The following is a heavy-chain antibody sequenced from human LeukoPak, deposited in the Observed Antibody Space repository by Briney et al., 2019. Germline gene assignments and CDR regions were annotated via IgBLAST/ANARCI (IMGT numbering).Heavy chain of an antibody. CDR1: GFTFDDYA. CDR2: ISWDGGTT. D-gene: IGHD5-18*01. J-gene: IGHJ4*02. V-gene: IGHV3-43*01. Sequence: GGSLRLSCAASGFTFDDYAMHWVRQAPGKGLEWVSLISWDGGTTYYADSVKGRFTISRDNSKNSLYLHMNSLRTEDTALYYCAKDGDTAIGDYWGQGTLVTVSS. CDR3: AKDGDTAIGDY.